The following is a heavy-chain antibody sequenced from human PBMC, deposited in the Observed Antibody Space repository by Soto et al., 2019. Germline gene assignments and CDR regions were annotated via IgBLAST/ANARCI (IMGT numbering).Heavy chain of an antibody. D-gene: IGHD6-13*01. V-gene: IGHV1-18*01. CDR2: ISAYNGNT. CDR3: ARDSSSSCHDY. J-gene: IGHJ4*02. Sequence: QVQLVQSGAEVKKPGASVKVSCKASGYTFTSYGISWVRQAPGQGLEWMGWISAYNGNTNYAQKLQGRVTMTTGTSAGTDYMDLRGLRSDDTAVYYGARDSSSSCHDYWGQGTRVTVSS. CDR1: GYTFTSYG.